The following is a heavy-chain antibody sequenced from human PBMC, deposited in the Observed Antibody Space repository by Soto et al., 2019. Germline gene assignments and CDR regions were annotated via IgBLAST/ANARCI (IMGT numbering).Heavy chain of an antibody. CDR2: ISAYNGNT. CDR3: GRETRITMVRGVGGGGGMDV. V-gene: IGHV1-18*01. J-gene: IGHJ6*02. D-gene: IGHD3-10*01. Sequence: GASVKVSCKASGYTFTSYGISWVRQAPGQGLEWMGWISAYNGNTNYAQKLQGRVTMTTDTSMSTAYRELRSLRSDDTAVYYCGRETRITMVRGVGGGGGMDVWGQGTTVTVSS. CDR1: GYTFTSYG.